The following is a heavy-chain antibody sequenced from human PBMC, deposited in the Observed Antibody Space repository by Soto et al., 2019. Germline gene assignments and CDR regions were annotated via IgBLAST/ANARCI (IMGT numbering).Heavy chain of an antibody. J-gene: IGHJ2*01. D-gene: IGHD1-26*01. CDR2: IKQDGSEK. V-gene: IGHV3-7*01. CDR3: ARRATTSAGYFDL. CDR1: GFTFSNYW. Sequence: PGGSLRLSCAASGFTFSNYWMSWVRQAPGKGLEWVANIKQDGSEKNYKDSVKGRVTISRDNAKNSLSLQMNSLRVEDTAVYFCARRATTSAGYFDLWGRGTLVTVSS.